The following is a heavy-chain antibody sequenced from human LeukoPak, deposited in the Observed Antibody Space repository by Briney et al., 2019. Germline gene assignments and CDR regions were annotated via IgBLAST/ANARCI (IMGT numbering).Heavy chain of an antibody. Sequence: KTSETLSLTCAVYGGSFSGYYWSWIRQPPGKGLEWLGEINHSGSTNYNPSLKSRVTISVDTSKNQFSLKLSSVTAADTAVYYCARERRPTYYDFWSGYYIWGQGTLVTVSS. J-gene: IGHJ4*02. CDR3: ARERRPTYYDFWSGYYI. CDR1: GGSFSGYY. D-gene: IGHD3-3*01. CDR2: INHSGST. V-gene: IGHV4-34*01.